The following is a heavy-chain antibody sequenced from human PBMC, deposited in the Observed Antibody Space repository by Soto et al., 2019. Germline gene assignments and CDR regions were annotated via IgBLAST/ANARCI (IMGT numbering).Heavy chain of an antibody. V-gene: IGHV3-23*01. CDR2: ISGSGGST. CDR1: GFTFSSYA. Sequence: GGSLRLSCAASGFTFSSYAMSWVRQAPGKGLEWVSAISGSGGSTYYADSVKGRFTISRDNSKNTLYLQMNSLRAEDTAVYYCAKETTVTTPFFFTSLSSIYYGMDVWGQGTTVTVSS. J-gene: IGHJ6*02. CDR3: AKETTVTTPFFFTSLSSIYYGMDV. D-gene: IGHD4-17*01.